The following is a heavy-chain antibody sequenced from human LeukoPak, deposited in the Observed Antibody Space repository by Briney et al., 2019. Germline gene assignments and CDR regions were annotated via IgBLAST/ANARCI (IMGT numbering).Heavy chain of an antibody. V-gene: IGHV3-7*01. J-gene: IGHJ4*02. CDR2: IKQDGSEK. Sequence: GGSLRLSCAAPGFTFSSYWMSWVRQAPEKGLEWVANIKQDGSEKYYVDSVKGRFTISRDNAMNSLYLQMNSLRAEDTAVYYCARDSVRLPDYWGQGTLVTVSS. CDR1: GFTFSSYW. CDR3: ARDSVRLPDY.